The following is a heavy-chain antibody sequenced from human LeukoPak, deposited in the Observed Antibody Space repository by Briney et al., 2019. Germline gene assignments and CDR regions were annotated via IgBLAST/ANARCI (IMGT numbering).Heavy chain of an antibody. D-gene: IGHD3-10*01. Sequence: SETLSLTCTVSGGSISSYYWCWIRQPPGKGLEWIGYIYYSGSTNYNPSLKSRVTISVDTSKNQFSLKLSSVTAADTAVYYCARGSWGFGELLDYWGQGTLVTVSS. CDR1: GGSISSYY. J-gene: IGHJ4*02. CDR2: IYYSGST. V-gene: IGHV4-59*01. CDR3: ARGSWGFGELLDY.